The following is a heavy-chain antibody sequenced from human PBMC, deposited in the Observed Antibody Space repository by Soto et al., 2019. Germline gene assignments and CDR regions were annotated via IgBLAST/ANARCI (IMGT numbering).Heavy chain of an antibody. CDR3: AKVRSPNYYDSSGYFDY. CDR2: ISWNSGSI. V-gene: IGHV3-9*01. CDR1: GFTFDDYA. Sequence: ALRLSCAASGFTFDDYAMHWVLPGPGKGLEWVSGISWNSGSIGYADSVKGRFTISRDNAKNSLYLQMNSLRAEDTALYYCAKVRSPNYYDSSGYFDYWGQGTLVTVSS. J-gene: IGHJ4*02. D-gene: IGHD3-22*01.